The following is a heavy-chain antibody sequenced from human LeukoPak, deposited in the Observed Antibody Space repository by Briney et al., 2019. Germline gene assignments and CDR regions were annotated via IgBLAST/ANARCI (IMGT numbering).Heavy chain of an antibody. V-gene: IGHV3-23*01. J-gene: IGHJ4*02. Sequence: PGGSPRLSCAASGFTVRTYAMSWVRQAPGKGLEWVSGISDSGDGTYYAESVKGRFTISRDNSKNTVFLQMNSLRADDTAKYYCAKDKAPGSWHTHSDFWGQGTLVTVSS. CDR1: GFTVRTYA. CDR2: ISDSGDGT. D-gene: IGHD6-13*01. CDR3: AKDKAPGSWHTHSDF.